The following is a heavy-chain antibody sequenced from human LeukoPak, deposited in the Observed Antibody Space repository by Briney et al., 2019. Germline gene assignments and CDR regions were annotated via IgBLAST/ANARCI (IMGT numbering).Heavy chain of an antibody. V-gene: IGHV3-23*01. J-gene: IGHJ4*02. CDR3: AGRVEGYCPTVSGYGPAF. D-gene: IGHD2-2*01. CDR2: ISGGGATT. Sequence: GGSLRLSCAASGFTFSNYAMSWVRQHPGKRLEKVSGISGGGATTYYAESVKGRFTISRDTSKDTLTLQMNSLRADDTALYYCAGRVEGYCPTVSGYGPAFWGQGTLVTVSS. CDR1: GFTFSNYA.